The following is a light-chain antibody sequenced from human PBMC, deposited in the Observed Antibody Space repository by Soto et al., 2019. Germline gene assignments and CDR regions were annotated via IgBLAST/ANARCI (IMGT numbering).Light chain of an antibody. Sequence: DIQMTQSPSTLSASVGDRVTITCRASQNIINYLAWYQQKPGKAPKLLIYTASSLETGVPSRFSGSGSGTEFTLTVSSLQPDDFGTYYCQQYNIYPWTFGQGIKVEIK. CDR3: QQYNIYPWT. CDR1: QNIINY. J-gene: IGKJ1*01. V-gene: IGKV1-5*03. CDR2: TAS.